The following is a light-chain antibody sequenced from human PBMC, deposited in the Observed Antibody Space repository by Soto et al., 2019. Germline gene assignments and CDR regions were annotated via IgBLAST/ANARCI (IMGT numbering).Light chain of an antibody. CDR3: QQRSNWPLT. Sequence: EIVLTQSPVTLSLSPGERATLSCRASHSVSNSLAWYQQKPGQAPRLLIYDASHRATGVPARFTGSGSGTDFTLTISSLEAEDFAVYYCQQRSNWPLTFGGGTKVEIK. CDR1: HSVSNS. J-gene: IGKJ4*01. CDR2: DAS. V-gene: IGKV3-11*01.